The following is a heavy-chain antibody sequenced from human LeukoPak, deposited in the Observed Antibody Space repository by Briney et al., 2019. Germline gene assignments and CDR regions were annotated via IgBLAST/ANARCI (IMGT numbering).Heavy chain of an antibody. V-gene: IGHV3-33*08. D-gene: IGHD3-10*01. Sequence: PGRSLRLSCAASGFTFSSYAVHWVRQAPGKGLEWVAVIWYDGSNKYYADSVKGRFTISRDNAKNSLYLQMNSLRAEDTAVYYCARDSPRSRASGVDYWGQGTLVTVSS. J-gene: IGHJ4*02. CDR2: IWYDGSNK. CDR1: GFTFSSYA. CDR3: ARDSPRSRASGVDY.